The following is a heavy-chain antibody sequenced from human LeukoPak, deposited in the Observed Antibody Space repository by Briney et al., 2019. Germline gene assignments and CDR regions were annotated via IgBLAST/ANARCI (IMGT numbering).Heavy chain of an antibody. CDR2: ISGYGGST. D-gene: IGHD3-22*01. CDR1: GFTSRSYS. J-gene: IGHJ4*02. Sequence: GGSLRLSCAASGFTSRSYSMSWVRQSPGKGLEWVSAISGYGGSTYYADSVKGRFTISRDNSRNTLYLQMNSLRAEDTAVYYCAKGSSFPMIVTEEDYWGQGTLVTVSS. CDR3: AKGSSFPMIVTEEDY. V-gene: IGHV3-23*01.